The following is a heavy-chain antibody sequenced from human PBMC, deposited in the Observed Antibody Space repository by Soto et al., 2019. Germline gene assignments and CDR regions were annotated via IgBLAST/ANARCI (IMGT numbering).Heavy chain of an antibody. CDR3: ARHGFETQLLDWYFDL. CDR2: IYSSGST. J-gene: IGHJ2*01. Sequence: QLQLQESGPGLVKPSETLSLTCTVSGGSISSSSYYWGWIRQPPGKGLEWIGSIYSSGSTYYNPSLKSRVTISVDTSKNHFSLNLSSVTAADTAVDYCARHGFETQLLDWYFDLWGRGTLVTVSS. CDR1: GGSISSSSYY. D-gene: IGHD2-2*01. V-gene: IGHV4-39*01.